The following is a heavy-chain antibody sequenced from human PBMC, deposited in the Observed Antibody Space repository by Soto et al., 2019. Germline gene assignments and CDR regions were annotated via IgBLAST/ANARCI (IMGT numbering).Heavy chain of an antibody. CDR2: NYYSGIT. V-gene: IGHV4-59*06. D-gene: IGHD6-6*01. Sequence: PSEPLSLTCTVSGGSISSCCWCWTRKPQGKGLEWIGYNYYSGITYYNPSLKRRVTISLDTSKNQFSLKLSSVTAADTAVYYCARGSSIAGLYYGMDVWGQGTTVTVSS. CDR1: GGSISSCC. J-gene: IGHJ6*02. CDR3: ARGSSIAGLYYGMDV.